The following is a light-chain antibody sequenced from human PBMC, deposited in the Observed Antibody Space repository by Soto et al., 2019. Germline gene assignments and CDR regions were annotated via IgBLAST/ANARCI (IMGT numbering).Light chain of an antibody. CDR1: QSVSSNY. CDR2: SAS. J-gene: IGKJ5*01. CDR3: QQRSNWPPT. V-gene: IGKV3D-20*02. Sequence: EIVLTQSPGTLSLSPGERATFSCRASQSVSSNYLAWYQQKPGQAPRLLIYSASRRATGFPGRFSGSGSGTDFTLTISSLEPEDFAVYYCQQRSNWPPTFGQGTRLEIK.